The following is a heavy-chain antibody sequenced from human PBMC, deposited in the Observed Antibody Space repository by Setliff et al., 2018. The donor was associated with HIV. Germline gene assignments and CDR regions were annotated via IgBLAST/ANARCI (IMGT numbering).Heavy chain of an antibody. D-gene: IGHD6-19*01. Sequence: GGSLRLSCAASGFTFSSYNMNWVRQAPGKGLEWVSSISVSSDYIYYADSVKGRFTISRDNSKNTLYLQMNGLRAEDAAVYYCAIPGYYSGWYHFDYWGQGTLVTVSS. J-gene: IGHJ4*02. V-gene: IGHV3-21*01. CDR1: GFTFSSYN. CDR2: ISVSSDYI. CDR3: AIPGYYSGWYHFDY.